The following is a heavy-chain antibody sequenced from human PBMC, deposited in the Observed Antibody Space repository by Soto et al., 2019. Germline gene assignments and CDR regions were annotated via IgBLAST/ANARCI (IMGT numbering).Heavy chain of an antibody. Sequence: ASVKVSCKASGYTFTSYGISWVRQAPGQGLEWMGWISAYNGNTNYAQKLQGRVTMTTDTSTSTAYMELRSLRSDDTAVYYCARDLGGSYYDSSLWFDPWGQGTLVTVSS. J-gene: IGHJ5*02. CDR3: ARDLGGSYYDSSLWFDP. D-gene: IGHD3-22*01. CDR1: GYTFTSYG. CDR2: ISAYNGNT. V-gene: IGHV1-18*01.